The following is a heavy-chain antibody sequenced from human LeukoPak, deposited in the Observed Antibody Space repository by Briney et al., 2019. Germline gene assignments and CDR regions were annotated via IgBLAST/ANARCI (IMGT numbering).Heavy chain of an antibody. D-gene: IGHD4-17*01. Sequence: PGGSLRLSCAASGFTFSSYGMHWVRQAPGKGLEWVAVIWYDGSNKYYADSVKGRFTISRDNSKNTLYLQMNSLRAEDTAVYYCARDSLFRQTYGDYLDYWGQGTLVTVSS. CDR3: ARDSLFRQTYGDYLDY. V-gene: IGHV3-33*01. CDR1: GFTFSSYG. J-gene: IGHJ4*02. CDR2: IWYDGSNK.